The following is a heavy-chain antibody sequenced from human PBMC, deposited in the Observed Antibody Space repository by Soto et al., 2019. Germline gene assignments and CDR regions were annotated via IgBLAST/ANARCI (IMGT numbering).Heavy chain of an antibody. Sequence: TSETLSLTCTVSGGSISSGDYYWSWIRQPPGKGLEWIGYIYYSGSTYYNPSLKSRVTISVDTSKNQFSLKLSSVTAADTAVYYCARGDFLAALHGMDVWGQGTTVTVSS. CDR1: GGSISSGDYY. CDR3: ARGDFLAALHGMDV. D-gene: IGHD6-6*01. V-gene: IGHV4-30-4*01. J-gene: IGHJ6*02. CDR2: IYYSGST.